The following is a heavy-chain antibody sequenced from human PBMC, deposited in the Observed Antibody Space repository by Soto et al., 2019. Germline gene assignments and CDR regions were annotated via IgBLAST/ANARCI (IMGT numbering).Heavy chain of an antibody. Sequence: SSETLSLTCAVSGGSISSGGYSWNWIRQPPGKGLEWIGYIYHSGSTLYNPSLKSRVTISVDNSKNTVFLQMSSLRSEDTATYYCAKAGYYASSTYVELDHWGQGTLVTVSS. CDR1: GGSISSGGYS. D-gene: IGHD3-3*01. V-gene: IGHV4-30-2*02. CDR3: AKAGYYASSTYVELDH. J-gene: IGHJ4*02. CDR2: IYHSGST.